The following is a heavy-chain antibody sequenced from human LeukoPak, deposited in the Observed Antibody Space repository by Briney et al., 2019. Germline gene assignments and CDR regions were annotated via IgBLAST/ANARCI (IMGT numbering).Heavy chain of an antibody. V-gene: IGHV1-18*01. J-gene: IGHJ6*03. CDR2: ISAYNGNT. CDR1: GYTFTSYG. D-gene: IGHD6-13*01. CDR3: ARVTPPYSSSRGYMDV. Sequence: ASVKVSCKASGYTFTSYGISWVRQAPGQGLEWMGWISAYNGNTNYAQKLQGRVTMTTDTSTSTAYMELRSLRSEDTAVYYCARVTPPYSSSRGYMDVWGKGTTVTVSS.